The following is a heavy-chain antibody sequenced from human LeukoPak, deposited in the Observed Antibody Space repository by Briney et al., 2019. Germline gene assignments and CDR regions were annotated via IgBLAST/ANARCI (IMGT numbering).Heavy chain of an antibody. Sequence: GGSLRLSCAASGFTFSSYAMSWVRQAPGKGLEWVAVILYDGSNKYYADSVKGRFTISRDNSKNTLYLQMNSLRAEDTAVYYCASGPYCRGGTCYLPFDYWGQGTLVTVSS. CDR3: ASGPYCRGGTCYLPFDY. D-gene: IGHD2-15*01. J-gene: IGHJ4*02. V-gene: IGHV3-30*04. CDR2: ILYDGSNK. CDR1: GFTFSSYA.